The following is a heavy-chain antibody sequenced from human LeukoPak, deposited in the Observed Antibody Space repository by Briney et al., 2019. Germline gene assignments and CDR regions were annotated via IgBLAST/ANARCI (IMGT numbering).Heavy chain of an antibody. J-gene: IGHJ6*03. Sequence: SETLSLTCTVSGGSLSSYYWSWIRQPPGKGLEWIGYIYYIGRTSYNPSLKSRVTLSINTSKNQFSLKLSSVTAADTAVYYCARDGPEVIYDILTDYSHYMDVWGKGTTVTVSS. CDR1: GGSLSSYY. CDR2: IYYIGRT. D-gene: IGHD3-9*01. CDR3: ARDGPEVIYDILTDYSHYMDV. V-gene: IGHV4-59*12.